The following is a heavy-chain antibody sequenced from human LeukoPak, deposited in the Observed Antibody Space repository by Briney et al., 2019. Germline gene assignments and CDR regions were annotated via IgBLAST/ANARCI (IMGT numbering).Heavy chain of an antibody. CDR1: GFTFSSYA. Sequence: PGGSLRLSCAASGFTFSSYAMSWVRQAPGKGLEWVSAISGSGGSTYYADSVKGRFTISRDNSKNTLYLQMNSLRAEDTAVYYCAKEPQERGYSYAQSGYFDLWGRGTLVTVSS. CDR2: ISGSGGST. CDR3: AKEPQERGYSYAQSGYFDL. D-gene: IGHD5-18*01. V-gene: IGHV3-23*01. J-gene: IGHJ2*01.